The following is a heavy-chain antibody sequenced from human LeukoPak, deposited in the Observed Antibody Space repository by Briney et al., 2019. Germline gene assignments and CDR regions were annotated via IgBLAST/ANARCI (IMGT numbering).Heavy chain of an antibody. CDR3: AKDKRNIGSGTLHDY. D-gene: IGHD6-19*01. CDR1: GFSISSYA. Sequence: PGGSLRLSCAASGFSISSYAMSWVRQAPGKGLEWVSAISGSGGSTYYADSEKGRFTISRDNSKNTLYLQMNSLRAEDTAVYYCAKDKRNIGSGTLHDYWGQGTLVTVSS. V-gene: IGHV3-23*01. CDR2: ISGSGGST. J-gene: IGHJ4*02.